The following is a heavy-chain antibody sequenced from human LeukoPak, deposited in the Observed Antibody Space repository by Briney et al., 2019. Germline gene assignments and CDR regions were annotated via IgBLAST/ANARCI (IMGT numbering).Heavy chain of an antibody. V-gene: IGHV3-23*01. CDR2: ICGSGGCT. CDR3: AKTTVGYSSGRYPGWPADC. J-gene: IGHJ4*02. CDR1: GFTFNTYA. D-gene: IGHD6-19*01. Sequence: GGSLRLSCEASGFTFNTYAIYWVRQAPEKGLEWVSGICGSGGCTYYADSVKGRFTISRDNSKNTVYLQMNSLTADDTAVYYCAKTTVGYSSGRYPGWPADCWGQGTLVTVSS.